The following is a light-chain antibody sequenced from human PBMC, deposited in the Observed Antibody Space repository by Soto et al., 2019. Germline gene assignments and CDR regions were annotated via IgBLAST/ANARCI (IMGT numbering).Light chain of an antibody. V-gene: IGLV2-14*01. CDR1: SSDVGGYNY. CDR3: NPYTSTNTYV. CDR2: EVS. J-gene: IGLJ1*01. Sequence: QSALTQPASVSGSPGQSISISCTGTSSDVGGYNYVSWYQQHPGKAPKLMIYEVSNRPSGVSDRFSGSRSGNTASLTISGLQAEDESDYYCNPYTSTNTYVFGTGTKV.